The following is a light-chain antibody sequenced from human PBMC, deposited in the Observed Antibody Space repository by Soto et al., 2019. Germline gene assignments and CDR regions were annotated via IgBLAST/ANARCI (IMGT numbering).Light chain of an antibody. V-gene: IGKV1-5*03. CDR2: KAS. Sequence: DIQMTQSPSTLSASVGDRVTITCRASQSISSWLAWYQQKPGKAPKLLIYKASSLESGVPPRFSGCGSGTDFTLTISSLQPDDFANADCQQYNSYPWTLGQGNKVEIK. J-gene: IGKJ1*01. CDR1: QSISSW. CDR3: QQYNSYPWT.